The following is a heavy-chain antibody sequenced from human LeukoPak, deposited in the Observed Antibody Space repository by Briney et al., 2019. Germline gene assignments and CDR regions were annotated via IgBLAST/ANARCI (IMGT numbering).Heavy chain of an antibody. V-gene: IGHV3-23*01. Sequence: GGSLRLSCAASGFTFSSYAMSWFRQAPGKGLEWVSAISGSGGSTYYADSVKGRFTISRDNSKNTLYLQMNSLRAEDTAVYYCAKLSSGWYSVFDYWGQGTLVTVSS. J-gene: IGHJ4*02. CDR1: GFTFSSYA. CDR3: AKLSSGWYSVFDY. D-gene: IGHD6-19*01. CDR2: ISGSGGST.